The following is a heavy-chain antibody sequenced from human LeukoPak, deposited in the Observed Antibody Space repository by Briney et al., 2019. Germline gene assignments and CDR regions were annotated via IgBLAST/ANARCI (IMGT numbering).Heavy chain of an antibody. Sequence: GGSLRLSCVASGFTFSNYAMHWVRQAPGKGLEWVAVISYDGSNKYYADSVKGRFTISRDNSKNTLYLQMNSLRAEDTAVYYCARGSVGLWLWELHDAFDIWGQGTMVTVSS. V-gene: IGHV3-30-3*01. J-gene: IGHJ3*02. CDR3: ARGSVGLWLWELHDAFDI. CDR1: GFTFSNYA. CDR2: ISYDGSNK. D-gene: IGHD3-10*01.